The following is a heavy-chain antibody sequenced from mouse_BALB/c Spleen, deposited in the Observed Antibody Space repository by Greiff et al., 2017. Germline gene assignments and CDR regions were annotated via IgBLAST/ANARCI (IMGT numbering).Heavy chain of an antibody. D-gene: IGHD3-1*01. CDR2: INSNGGST. CDR1: GFTFSSYY. CDR3: SRQLGLNAMDY. V-gene: IGHV5-6-2*01. Sequence: VHLVESGGGLVKLGGSLKLSCAASGFTFSSYYMSWVRQTPEKRLELVAAINSNGGSTYYPDTVKGRFTISRDNAKNTLYLQMSSLKSEDTALYYCSRQLGLNAMDYWGQGTSVTVSS. J-gene: IGHJ4*01.